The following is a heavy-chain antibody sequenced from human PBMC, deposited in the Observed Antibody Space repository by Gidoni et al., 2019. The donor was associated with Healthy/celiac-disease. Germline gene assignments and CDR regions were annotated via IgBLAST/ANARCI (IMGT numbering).Heavy chain of an antibody. V-gene: IGHV4-39*01. CDR1: GGSIRSSSYY. Sequence: QLQLQESGPGLVKPSETLSLTCTVSGGSIRSSSYYWGWIRQPPGKGLEWIGSIYYSGSTYYNPSLKSRVTISVDTSKNQFSLKLSSVTAADTAVYYCARHAWVRSCSGGSCYFGYWGQGTLVTVSS. CDR3: ARHAWVRSCSGGSCYFGY. J-gene: IGHJ4*02. CDR2: IYYSGST. D-gene: IGHD2-15*01.